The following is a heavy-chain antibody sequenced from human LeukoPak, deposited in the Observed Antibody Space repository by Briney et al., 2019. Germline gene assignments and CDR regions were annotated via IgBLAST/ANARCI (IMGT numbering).Heavy chain of an antibody. CDR1: GFTFSRYT. J-gene: IGHJ4*02. D-gene: IGHD3-22*01. CDR2: VSHGGSTE. V-gene: IGHV3-30*03. Sequence: GGSLRLSCAASGFTFSRYTMHWVRQAPGKGLEWVAVVSHGGSTEYYADSVKGRFTISRDDSNNTLYLQMSSLRAEDTALYYCARGRDDSDACCYFAPWGQGTLVTVSS. CDR3: ARGRDDSDACCYFAP.